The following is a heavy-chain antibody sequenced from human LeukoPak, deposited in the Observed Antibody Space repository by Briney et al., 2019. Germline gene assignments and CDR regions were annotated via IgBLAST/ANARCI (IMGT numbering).Heavy chain of an antibody. CDR2: IYYSGST. D-gene: IGHD5-24*01. J-gene: IGHJ4*02. V-gene: IGHV4-31*03. CDR3: ARAKDPNRWLQVGQGGEYYFDY. Sequence: TLSLTCTVSGGSISSGGYYWSWIRQHPGKGLEWIGYIYYSGSTYYNPSLKSRVTISVDTSKNQFSLKLSSVTAADTAVYYCARAKDPNRWLQVGQGGEYYFDYWGQGTLVTVSS. CDR1: GGSISSGGYY.